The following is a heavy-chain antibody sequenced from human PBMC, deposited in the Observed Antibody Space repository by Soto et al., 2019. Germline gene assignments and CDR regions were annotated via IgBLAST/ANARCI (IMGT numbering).Heavy chain of an antibody. CDR2: VSATAGTT. D-gene: IGHD3-16*01. J-gene: IGHJ4*02. Sequence: GGSLRLSCAASGFTFSNAWMNWVRQAPGKGLEWVSLVSATAGTTYYTDSVKGRFTISRDNSRNTVYLQMNSLRADDTAVYYCAKDRLAGGFDYWGQGTLVTVLL. V-gene: IGHV3-23*01. CDR3: AKDRLAGGFDY. CDR1: GFTFSNAW.